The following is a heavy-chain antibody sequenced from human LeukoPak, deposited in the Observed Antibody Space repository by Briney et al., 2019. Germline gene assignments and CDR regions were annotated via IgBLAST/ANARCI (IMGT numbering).Heavy chain of an antibody. CDR1: GGSFSGYY. J-gene: IGHJ4*02. Sequence: PSETLSLTCAVYGGSFSGYYWSWIRQPPGKGLEWIGEINHSGSTNYNPSLKSRVIISVDTSKNQFSLKLSSVTAADTAVYYCAGGQVVTGFDYWGQGTLVTVSS. CDR2: INHSGST. V-gene: IGHV4-34*01. CDR3: AGGQVVTGFDY. D-gene: IGHD2-21*02.